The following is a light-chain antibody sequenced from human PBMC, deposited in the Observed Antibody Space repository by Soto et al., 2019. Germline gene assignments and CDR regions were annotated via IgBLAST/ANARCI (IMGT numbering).Light chain of an antibody. Sequence: QSVLTQPPSASGSPGQSVTISCTGTSSDVGRYDYVSWYQHHTGKAPKLIIYDVSQRPSGVPDRFSGSKSGNTASLTVSGLQAEEEADYYCNSYADSNTYLFGPGTKVTVL. J-gene: IGLJ1*01. CDR1: SSDVGRYDY. CDR2: DVS. CDR3: NSYADSNTYL. V-gene: IGLV2-8*01.